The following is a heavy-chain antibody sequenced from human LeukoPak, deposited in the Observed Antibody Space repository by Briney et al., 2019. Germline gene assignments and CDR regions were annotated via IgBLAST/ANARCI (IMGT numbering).Heavy chain of an antibody. D-gene: IGHD2/OR15-2a*01. V-gene: IGHV3-66*01. CDR2: IYSGGST. CDR3: ARDEPSPDSTDLDY. CDR1: GFTVSSNY. Sequence: PGGSLRLSCAASGFTVSSNYMSWVRQAPGKGLEWVSVIYSGGSTYYADSVKGRFTISRDISKNTLYLQMNSLRAEDTAVYYCARDEPSPDSTDLDYWGQGTLVTVSS. J-gene: IGHJ4*02.